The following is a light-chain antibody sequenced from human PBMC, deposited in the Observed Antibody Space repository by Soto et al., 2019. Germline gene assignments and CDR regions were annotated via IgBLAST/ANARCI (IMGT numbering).Light chain of an antibody. V-gene: IGKV3-15*01. CDR2: ASS. J-gene: IGKJ5*01. CDR1: QSIGSN. Sequence: EIVMTQSPATLSVSPGERATLYFSASQSIGSNLAWYQQKPGQAPRLVIYASSIRASDFPARFSGSGSGTEFTLTISGLQSDDFAVYFCQQYHNWPPITFGQGTRLDIK. CDR3: QQYHNWPPIT.